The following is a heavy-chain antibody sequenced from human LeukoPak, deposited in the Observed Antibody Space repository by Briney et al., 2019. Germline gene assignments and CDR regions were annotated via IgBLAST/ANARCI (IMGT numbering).Heavy chain of an antibody. D-gene: IGHD3-22*01. CDR3: ARGFGPPRRKGIVVTYNWFDP. J-gene: IGHJ5*02. CDR1: GGSFSGYY. Sequence: SETLSLTCAVYGGSFSGYYWSWIRQPPGKGLEWIGEINHSGSTNYNPSLKSRVTISVDTSKNQFSLKLSSVTAADTAVYYCARGFGPPRRKGIVVTYNWFDPWAREPWSPSPQ. CDR2: INHSGST. V-gene: IGHV4-34*01.